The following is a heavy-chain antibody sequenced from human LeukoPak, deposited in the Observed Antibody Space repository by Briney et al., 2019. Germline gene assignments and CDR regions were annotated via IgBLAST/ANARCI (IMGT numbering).Heavy chain of an antibody. Sequence: GGSLRLSCAASGFTFNTNAMSWVRQAPGKGLEWVSAISGRTGGTYYADSVKGRFTISRDNSKSTLYLQMDSLRAEDTAVYYCAKCGNSGCHLIDYWGQGTLITVSS. V-gene: IGHV3-23*01. CDR1: GFTFNTNA. CDR3: AKCGNSGCHLIDY. D-gene: IGHD5-12*01. J-gene: IGHJ4*02. CDR2: ISGRTGGT.